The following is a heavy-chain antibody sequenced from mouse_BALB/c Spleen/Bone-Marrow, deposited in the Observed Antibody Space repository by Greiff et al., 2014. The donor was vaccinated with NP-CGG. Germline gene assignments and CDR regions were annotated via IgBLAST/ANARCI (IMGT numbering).Heavy chain of an antibody. D-gene: IGHD1-1*01. V-gene: IGHV14-3*02. CDR1: GFNIKDTY. CDR3: ATYYYGSSWGFAY. Sequence: VQLQQSGAELVKPGASVKLSCTASGFNIKDTYMHWVKQRPEQGLGGMGRIDPANGNTKYDPKFQGKATITTDTSSNTAYLQLSSLTSGDTAVYYCATYYYGSSWGFAYWGQGTLVTVSA. J-gene: IGHJ3*01. CDR2: IDPANGNT.